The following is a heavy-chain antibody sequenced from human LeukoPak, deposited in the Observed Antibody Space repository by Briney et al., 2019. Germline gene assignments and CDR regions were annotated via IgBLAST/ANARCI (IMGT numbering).Heavy chain of an antibody. D-gene: IGHD6-19*01. CDR1: GYTLTDLS. J-gene: IGHJ4*02. CDR2: FDPEDGET. CDR3: ATFHASGWCFRLAFDY. V-gene: IGHV1-24*01. Sequence: ASVKVSCKVSGYTLTDLSMHWVRQAPGKGLERMGGFDPEDGETIYAQKFQGRVTMTEDTSTDTAYMELSSLRSEDTAVYYCATFHASGWCFRLAFDYWGQGTLVTVSS.